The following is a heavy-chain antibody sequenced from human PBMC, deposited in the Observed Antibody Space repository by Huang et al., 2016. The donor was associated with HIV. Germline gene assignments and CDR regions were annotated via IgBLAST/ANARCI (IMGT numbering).Heavy chain of an antibody. D-gene: IGHD6-13*01. J-gene: IGHJ4*02. Sequence: RSLRISCAASGFTFSSYGMHWVRQAPGKGLGCVAVISYDAKTKYYADTVKGRFSISRDNSKTTVYLQLNSLRLEDTAVYYCAKGGSAAAVLDFWGQGTLVTVSS. V-gene: IGHV3-30*18. CDR1: GFTFSSYG. CDR2: ISYDAKTK. CDR3: AKGGSAAAVLDF.